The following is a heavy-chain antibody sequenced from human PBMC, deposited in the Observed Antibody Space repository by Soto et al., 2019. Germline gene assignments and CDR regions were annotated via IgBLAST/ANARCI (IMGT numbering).Heavy chain of an antibody. CDR2: INHSGST. CDR1: GGSFSGYY. CDR3: ARLGYCSGGSCYFGYYYGMDV. J-gene: IGHJ6*02. V-gene: IGHV4-34*01. D-gene: IGHD2-15*01. Sequence: SETLSLTCAVYGGSFSGYYWSWIRQPPGKGLEWIGEINHSGSTNYNPSLKSRVTISVDTSKNQFSLKLSSVTAADTAVYYCARLGYCSGGSCYFGYYYGMDVWGQGTKVT.